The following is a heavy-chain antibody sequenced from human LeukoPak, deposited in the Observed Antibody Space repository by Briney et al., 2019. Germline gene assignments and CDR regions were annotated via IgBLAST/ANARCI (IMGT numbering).Heavy chain of an antibody. CDR2: IIPIFGTA. J-gene: IGHJ6*03. CDR3: ARNPVSYYYYMDV. D-gene: IGHD5/OR15-5a*01. Sequence: SVKVSCKASGGTFSSYAISWVRQAPGQGLKWMGGIIPIFGTANYAQKFQGRVTITADESTSTAYMELSSLRSEDTAAYYCARNPVSYYYYMDVWGKGTTLTVSS. V-gene: IGHV1-69*01. CDR1: GGTFSSYA.